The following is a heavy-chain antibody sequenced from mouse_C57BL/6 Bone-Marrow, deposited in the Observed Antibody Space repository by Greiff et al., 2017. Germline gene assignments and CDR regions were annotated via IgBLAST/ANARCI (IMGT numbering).Heavy chain of an antibody. D-gene: IGHD2-12*01. CDR3: ARLRTSYYFDY. V-gene: IGHV5-6*01. J-gene: IGHJ2*01. CDR2: ISSGGSYT. CDR1: GFTFSSYG. Sequence: EVMLVESGGDLVKPGGSLKLSCAASGFTFSSYGMSWVRQTPDKRLEWVATISSGGSYTYYPDSVKGRFTISRENAKNTLYLQMSSLKSEDTAMYYCARLRTSYYFDYWGQGTTLTVSS.